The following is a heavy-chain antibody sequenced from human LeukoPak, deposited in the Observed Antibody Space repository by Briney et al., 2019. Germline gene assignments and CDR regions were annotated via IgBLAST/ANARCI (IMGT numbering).Heavy chain of an antibody. CDR3: ARATPNYYGSGSYLD. D-gene: IGHD3-10*01. V-gene: IGHV4-61*01. Sequence: SETLSLTCTVSGASVSSASYWTWIRQPPGKGEEWIAHIYNGVNTNYNPSLKSRVTISVDTSKNQFSLRLNSVTAADTAVYYCARATPNYYGSGSYLDWGQGTLVTVSS. J-gene: IGHJ4*02. CDR1: GASVSSASY. CDR2: IYNGVNT.